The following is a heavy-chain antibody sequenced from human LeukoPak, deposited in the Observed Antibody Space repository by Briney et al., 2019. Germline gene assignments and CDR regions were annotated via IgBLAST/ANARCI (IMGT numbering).Heavy chain of an antibody. Sequence: SETLSLTCTVSGDSISLYYWSWIRQPPGKGLEWIGYIYYTGSTKSNPSLKSRVTISVDTSKKQFSLNLSSVTAADTAVYYCARRNYYDTSGYQFDYWGQGTLVTVSS. J-gene: IGHJ4*02. CDR2: IYYTGST. CDR3: ARRNYYDTSGYQFDY. D-gene: IGHD3-22*01. V-gene: IGHV4-59*01. CDR1: GDSISLYY.